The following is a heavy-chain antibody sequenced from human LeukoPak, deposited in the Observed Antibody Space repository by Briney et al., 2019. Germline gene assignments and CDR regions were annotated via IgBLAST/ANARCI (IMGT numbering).Heavy chain of an antibody. Sequence: ASVKVSCKASGYTFTSYYMHWVRQAPGQGLEWMGIINPSGGSTSYAQKFQGRVTMTRDTSTSTVYMELSSLRSEDTAAYYCAREGGYYDSSGNSLDYWGQGTLVTVSS. CDR1: GYTFTSYY. D-gene: IGHD3-22*01. CDR3: AREGGYYDSSGNSLDY. J-gene: IGHJ4*02. CDR2: INPSGGST. V-gene: IGHV1-46*01.